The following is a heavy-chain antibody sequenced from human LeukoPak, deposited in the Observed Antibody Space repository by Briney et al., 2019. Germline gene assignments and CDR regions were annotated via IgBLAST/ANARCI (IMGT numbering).Heavy chain of an antibody. V-gene: IGHV3-48*01. D-gene: IGHD3-10*01. CDR3: ARRSSPDYYNSGTNCLFDY. CDR1: GFTFSTYS. J-gene: IGHJ4*02. CDR2: ISSSSRTI. Sequence: PGGSLRLSCAVSGFTFSTYSMSWVRQCPGKGLEWVSYISSSSRTIYYADSVKGRFTISRDNAKNSVSLQMNSLRAEDTAVYYCARRSSPDYYNSGTNCLFDYWGQGTLVTVSS.